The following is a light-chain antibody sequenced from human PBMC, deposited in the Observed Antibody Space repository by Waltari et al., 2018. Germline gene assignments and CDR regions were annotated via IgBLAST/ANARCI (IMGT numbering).Light chain of an antibody. CDR2: GAS. V-gene: IGKV3-20*01. Sequence: RARQRLIKRYVAWYHQKPGQAPTLLIYGASNRAAGIPDRFSGSGSETDFTLTISRLEPEDFGVYYCQQYGSSAMYTFGQRTRLEIK. CDR1: QRLIKRY. J-gene: IGKJ2*01. CDR3: QQYGSSAMYT.